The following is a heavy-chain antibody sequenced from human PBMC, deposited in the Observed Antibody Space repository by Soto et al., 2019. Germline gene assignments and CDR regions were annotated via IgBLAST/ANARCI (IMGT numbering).Heavy chain of an antibody. Sequence: EVQLVESGGGLVKPGGSLRLSCAASGFTFSSYSMNWVRQAPGKGLEWVSSISSSSSYIYYADSVKGRFTISRDNAKHSLYLQMNSLRAEDTAVYYCARDVYSSPRYFDYGGQGALVTVSS. J-gene: IGHJ4*02. CDR2: ISSSSSYI. CDR3: ARDVYSSPRYFDY. CDR1: GFTFSSYS. D-gene: IGHD6-13*01. V-gene: IGHV3-21*01.